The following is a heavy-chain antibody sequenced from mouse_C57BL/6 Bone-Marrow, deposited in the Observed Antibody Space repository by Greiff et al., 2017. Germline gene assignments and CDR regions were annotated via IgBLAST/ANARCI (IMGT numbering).Heavy chain of an antibody. CDR3: TRGAVVAKGYFAY. D-gene: IGHD1-1*01. V-gene: IGHV1-15*01. CDR1: GYTFTDYE. CDR2: IDPETGGT. J-gene: IGHJ2*01. Sequence: QVQLQQSGAELVRPGASVTLSCKASGYTFTDYEMHWVKQTPVHGLEWIGAIDPETGGTAYNQKFKGKAILTADKSSSTAYMELRSLTSEDSAVYYCTRGAVVAKGYFAYWGQGTTLTVSS.